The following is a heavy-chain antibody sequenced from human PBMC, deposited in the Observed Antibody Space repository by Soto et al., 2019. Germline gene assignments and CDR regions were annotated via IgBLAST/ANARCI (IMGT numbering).Heavy chain of an antibody. CDR2: ISWDGGST. V-gene: IGHV3-43*01. J-gene: IGHJ5*02. CDR3: AKQGSSRSYQGGGWFDT. CDR1: GFTFDDYT. D-gene: IGHD6-13*01. Sequence: GGSLRLSCAASGFTFDDYTMHWVRQAPGKGLEWVSLISWDGGSTYYADSVKGRFTISRDNSKNSLYLQMNSLRTEDTALYYCAKQGSSRSYQGGGWFDTWGQGTLVTVSS.